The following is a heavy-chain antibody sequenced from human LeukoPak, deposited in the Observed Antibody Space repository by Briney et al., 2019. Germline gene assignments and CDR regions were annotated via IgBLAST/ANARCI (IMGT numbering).Heavy chain of an antibody. Sequence: SSVKVSCKASGGSFDTYTINWVQQAPAQGLDGMGAIILLFGTANYAQKFQGRVTITADESTSTAYMELSSLRSEDTAVYYCARTPRTTSFDYWGQGTLVIVSS. CDR3: ARTPRTTSFDY. V-gene: IGHV1-69*13. J-gene: IGHJ4*02. CDR1: GGSFDTYT. D-gene: IGHD4-17*01. CDR2: IILLFGTA.